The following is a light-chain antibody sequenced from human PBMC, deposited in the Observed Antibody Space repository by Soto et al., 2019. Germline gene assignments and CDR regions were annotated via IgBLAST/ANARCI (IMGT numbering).Light chain of an antibody. Sequence: EVVLTQSPATLSLSPGERATLSCGASQTVSSNYLAWYQQKPGLAPRLLIYDASTRATGIPDRFRGSGSGTDFTLTISSLEPEDVAVYYCQQYGDSPRGTFGGGNKVEIK. V-gene: IGKV3D-20*01. CDR2: DAS. J-gene: IGKJ4*01. CDR3: QQYGDSPRGT. CDR1: QTVSSNY.